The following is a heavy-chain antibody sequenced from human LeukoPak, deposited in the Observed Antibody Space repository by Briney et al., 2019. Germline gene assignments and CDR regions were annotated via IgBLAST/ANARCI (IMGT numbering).Heavy chain of an antibody. CDR1: GFTFSSYS. CDR2: IWFDGSNQ. D-gene: IGHD5-18*01. Sequence: PGGSLRLSCAASGFTFSSYSMNWVRRAPGKGPEWVAIIWFDGSNQYYAESVEGRFTVSRDNSKNTLYLQMNSLRAEDTAVYSCARGLGYSYGYGIDYWGQGTLVIASS. J-gene: IGHJ4*02. CDR3: ARGLGYSYGYGIDY. V-gene: IGHV3-33*08.